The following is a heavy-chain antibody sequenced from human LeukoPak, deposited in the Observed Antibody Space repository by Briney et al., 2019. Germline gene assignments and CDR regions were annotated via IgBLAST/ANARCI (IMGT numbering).Heavy chain of an antibody. CDR2: ISSSSSYI. CDR3: ARGGPMGNNWFDP. CDR1: GFTFSSYS. Sequence: GGSLRLSCAASGFTFSSYSMNWVRQAPGKGLEWVSSISSSSSYIYYADSVKGRFTISRDNAKNSLYLQMNSLRAEDTAVYYCARGGPMGNNWFDPWGQGTLVTVSS. V-gene: IGHV3-21*01. J-gene: IGHJ5*02. D-gene: IGHD3-10*01.